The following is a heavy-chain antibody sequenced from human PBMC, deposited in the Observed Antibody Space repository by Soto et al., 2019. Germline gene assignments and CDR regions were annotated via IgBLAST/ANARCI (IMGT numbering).Heavy chain of an antibody. V-gene: IGHV4-4*02. CDR1: GGPITSSNW. CDR2: ISHSGTY. CDR3: ARDYDGLDY. Sequence: VQLHESGPELVKPSGTLSLSCAVSGGPITSSNWWSWVRQPPGKGREWIGKISHSGTYDYNPSLKGRVTISVDRSKDQFFLNVRSVTAADTAIYYCARDYDGLDYWGQGILITVSS. D-gene: IGHD3-16*01. J-gene: IGHJ4*02.